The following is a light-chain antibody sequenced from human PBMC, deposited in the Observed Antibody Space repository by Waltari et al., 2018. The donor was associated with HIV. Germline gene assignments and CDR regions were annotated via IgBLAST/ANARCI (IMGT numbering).Light chain of an antibody. J-gene: IGLJ3*02. CDR3: QVWDSSNEHVV. V-gene: IGLV3-21*04. CDR2: YNS. CDR1: NIGGKS. Sequence: SYVLTQPPSVSVAPGAAATISCGAWNIGGKSVHWYKQQPGQAPVLVTRYNSDRPSGITDRISGPNSGHTATLTITSVEAGDEATYYCQVWDSSNEHVVFGGGTELTVL.